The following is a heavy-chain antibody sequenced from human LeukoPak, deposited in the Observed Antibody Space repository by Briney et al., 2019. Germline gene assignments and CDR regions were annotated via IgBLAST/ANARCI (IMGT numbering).Heavy chain of an antibody. CDR2: ISYDGSNK. V-gene: IGHV3-30*18. J-gene: IGHJ4*02. D-gene: IGHD3-10*01. CDR1: GFTFSSYG. CDR3: AKGRILGSYYSPLDY. Sequence: GGSLRLSCAASGFTFSSYGMHWVRQAPGKGLEWVAVISYDGSNKYYADSVKGRFTISRDNSKNTLYLQMNSLRAEDTAVYYCAKGRILGSYYSPLDYWVQGTLVTVSS.